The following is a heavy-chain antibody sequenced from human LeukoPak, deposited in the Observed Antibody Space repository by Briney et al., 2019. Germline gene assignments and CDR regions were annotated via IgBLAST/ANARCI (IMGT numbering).Heavy chain of an antibody. CDR1: GFTFSTYW. Sequence: GGSLRLSCAGSGFTFSTYWIHWVRHAPGQGLVWVSGISGDKSHTAYADSVKGRFTISRDNAKNTLYLQMNSLRAEDTAVYYCAKDLYCSSNSCYLMHWGQGTLVTVSS. D-gene: IGHD2-2*01. J-gene: IGHJ1*01. CDR2: ISGDKSHT. CDR3: AKDLYCSSNSCYLMH. V-gene: IGHV3-74*01.